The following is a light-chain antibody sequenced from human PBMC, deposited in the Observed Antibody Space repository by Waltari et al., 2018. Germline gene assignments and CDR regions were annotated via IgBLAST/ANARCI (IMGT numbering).Light chain of an antibody. Sequence: DIQMTQSPSSLSASIGDRVTITCQASEDINNYLNWYQQKPGKAPKLQIYDASNLQVGVPSRFSGGGSGTDFTFTISSLQPGDIATYYCQQHDNLPLTFGGGTKVEIK. CDR1: EDINNY. CDR2: DAS. V-gene: IGKV1-33*01. CDR3: QQHDNLPLT. J-gene: IGKJ4*01.